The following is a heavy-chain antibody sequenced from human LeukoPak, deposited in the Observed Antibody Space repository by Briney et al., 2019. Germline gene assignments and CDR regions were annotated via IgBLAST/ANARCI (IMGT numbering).Heavy chain of an antibody. V-gene: IGHV3-21*01. D-gene: IGHD3-22*01. J-gene: IGHJ4*02. CDR1: GFTFSSYS. CDR2: ISGSSSYI. Sequence: GGSLRLSCAASGFTFSSYSMNWVRQAPGQGLERVSSISGSSSYIYYADSVKGRFTISRDNAKNSLYLQMNSLRAEDTAVYYCARAVWDSSGHLFDYWGQGTLVTVSS. CDR3: ARAVWDSSGHLFDY.